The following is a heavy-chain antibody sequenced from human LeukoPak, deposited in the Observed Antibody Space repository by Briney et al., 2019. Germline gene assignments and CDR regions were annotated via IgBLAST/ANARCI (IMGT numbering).Heavy chain of an antibody. CDR1: GFTFSSYA. CDR3: AKHRITIFDRSDFDY. D-gene: IGHD3-3*01. Sequence: GGSLRLSCAASGFTFSSYAISWVRQAPGKGLEWVSLIGGSGGSTYYADSVKGRFTISRDNSKNTLYLQMNSLRAEDTAVYYCAKHRITIFDRSDFDYWGQGTLVTVSS. V-gene: IGHV3-23*01. CDR2: IGGSGGST. J-gene: IGHJ4*02.